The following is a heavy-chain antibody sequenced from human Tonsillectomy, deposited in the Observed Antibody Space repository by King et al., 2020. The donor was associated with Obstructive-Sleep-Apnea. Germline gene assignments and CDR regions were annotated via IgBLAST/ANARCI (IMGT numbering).Heavy chain of an antibody. CDR2: IKQDGSEK. Sequence: VQLVESGGGLVQPGGSVRLSCAASGFTFSSYWMSWVRQAPGKGLEWVANIKQDGSEKFYVDSVKGRFTISRDNAKNSVDLQIHSLRAGDTAVYYCARDPRPYDSEPGRQDYWGQGPLLTVSS. D-gene: IGHD5-12*01. J-gene: IGHJ4*02. CDR1: GFTFSSYW. CDR3: ARDPRPYDSEPGRQDY. V-gene: IGHV3-7*01.